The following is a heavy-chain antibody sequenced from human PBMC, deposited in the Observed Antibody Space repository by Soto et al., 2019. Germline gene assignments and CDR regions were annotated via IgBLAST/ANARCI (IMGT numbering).Heavy chain of an antibody. V-gene: IGHV3-49*03. J-gene: IGHJ1*01. D-gene: IGHD3-10*01. Sequence: PGGSLRLSFTGSGFPFANFLMSWFRQAPGKGLEWVGFIRSQPYGGTTQYAASVRGRFTISRDDSKGIAYLQMNSLKSEDSGVYYCIGSFPFRGQGTLVTVSS. CDR1: GFPFANFL. CDR3: IGSFPF. CDR2: IRSQPYGGTT.